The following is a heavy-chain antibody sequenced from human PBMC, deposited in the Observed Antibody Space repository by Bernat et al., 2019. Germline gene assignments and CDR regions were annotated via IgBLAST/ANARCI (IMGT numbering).Heavy chain of an antibody. V-gene: IGHV3-7*02. Sequence: EVQMVASGGGLVQPGGSLRLSCVASGFSFSSYWMSWVRQAPGKGLEWVAQIKPDGRDTSYVDYLKGRFTISRDNAKNSLHLHMNSLRDEVTSVYVWGKFGDGYAYDFWGQGALVTVSS. CDR3: GKFGDGYAYDF. J-gene: IGHJ4*02. D-gene: IGHD3-16*01. CDR2: IKPDGRDT. CDR1: GFSFSSYW.